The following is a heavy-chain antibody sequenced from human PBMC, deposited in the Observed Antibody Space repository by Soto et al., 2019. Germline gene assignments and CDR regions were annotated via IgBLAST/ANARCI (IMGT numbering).Heavy chain of an antibody. Sequence: QVQLQQWGAGPLRPLETLSLTCGVSGGSFSGYYWAWIRQSPGKGLEWIGEINDRGSINYNPSLNSRVSIPVDTSKNHYSLNLRSVTAADTAVYYCARESHDILTGPPWVWYFDLWGRGTLVTVSS. V-gene: IGHV4-34*01. CDR2: INDRGSI. D-gene: IGHD3-9*01. CDR1: GGSFSGYY. J-gene: IGHJ2*01. CDR3: ARESHDILTGPPWVWYFDL.